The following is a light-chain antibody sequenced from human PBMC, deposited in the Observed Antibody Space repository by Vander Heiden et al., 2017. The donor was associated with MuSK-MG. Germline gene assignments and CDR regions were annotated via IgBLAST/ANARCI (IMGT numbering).Light chain of an antibody. Sequence: IQMCQRTPSPSASVRDRVTPPSPASQGISSYSNWYQQKPGKAHNLLIYAASSSPSAGPSGCSGSSAGTDVTLTTSSLQHEEFAAFYFRQSYSSLRITFGRGTKVEIK. V-gene: IGKV1-39*01. CDR3: RQSYSSLRIT. CDR2: AAS. CDR1: QGISSY. J-gene: IGKJ4*01.